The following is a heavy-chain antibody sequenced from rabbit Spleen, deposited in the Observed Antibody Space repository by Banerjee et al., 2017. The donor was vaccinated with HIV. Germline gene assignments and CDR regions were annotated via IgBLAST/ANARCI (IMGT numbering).Heavy chain of an antibody. CDR1: GFDFSSDA. Sequence: QSLEESGGDLVQPEGSLTLTCKVSGFDFSSDAMCWVRQAPGKGLEWIACIYGGSSGDTYYASWAKGRFTISKTSSTTVTLQMTSLTAADTATYFCARSSGYVNGFNLWGPGTLVTVS. D-gene: IGHD1-1*01. J-gene: IGHJ4*01. CDR2: IYGGSSGDT. CDR3: ARSSGYVNGFNL. V-gene: IGHV1S40*01.